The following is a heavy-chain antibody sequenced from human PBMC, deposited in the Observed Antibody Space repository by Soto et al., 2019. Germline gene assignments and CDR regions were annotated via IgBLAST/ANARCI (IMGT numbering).Heavy chain of an antibody. J-gene: IGHJ4*02. CDR1: GFTFSSYW. D-gene: IGHD1-26*01. CDR2: IKQDGSEK. V-gene: IGHV3-7*03. Sequence: EVQLVESGGGLVKPGGSLRLSCAASGFTFSSYWMSWVRQAPGKGLEWVANIKQDGSEKYYVDSVKGRFTISRDNAKNSLYLQMNSLRAEDTAVYYCARDLNEVGATILDYWGQGTLVTVSS. CDR3: ARDLNEVGATILDY.